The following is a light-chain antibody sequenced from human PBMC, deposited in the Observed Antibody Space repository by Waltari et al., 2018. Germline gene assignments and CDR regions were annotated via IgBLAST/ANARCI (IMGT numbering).Light chain of an antibody. J-gene: IGKJ1*01. CDR3: QQHGTLPAT. CDR2: RAS. V-gene: IGKV3-20*01. Sequence: EIVLTQSPGTASLSPGERVTLSCRASQSVGSSSLAWYQQKPGQAPRIVIYRASRRATGSPDRFSGSGSGTDFSLTISRLEPEDFAVYYCQQHGTLPATFGQGTKGEIK. CDR1: QSVGSSS.